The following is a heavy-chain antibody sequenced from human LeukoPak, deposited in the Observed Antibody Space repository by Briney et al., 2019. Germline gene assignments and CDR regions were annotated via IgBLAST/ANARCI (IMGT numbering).Heavy chain of an antibody. J-gene: IGHJ4*02. CDR3: ARRRYSSGWYYFDY. D-gene: IGHD6-19*01. CDR1: GGSISSYY. V-gene: IGHV4-59*01. CDR2: IYYSGST. Sequence: TSETLSLTCTVSGGSISSYYWSWIRQPPGKGLEWIGYIYYSGSTNYNPSLKSRVTISVDTSKNQLSLKLSSVTAADTAVYYCARRRYSSGWYYFDYWGQGTLVTVSS.